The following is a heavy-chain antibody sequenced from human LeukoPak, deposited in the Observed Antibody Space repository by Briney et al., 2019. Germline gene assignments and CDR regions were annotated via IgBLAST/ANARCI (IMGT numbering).Heavy chain of an antibody. J-gene: IGHJ4*02. D-gene: IGHD1-1*01. CDR2: IYYSGST. CDR3: AIHQLEPASDY. CDR1: GFTFSDYY. Sequence: PGGSLRLSCAASGFTFSDYYMSWIRQPPGKGLEWIGYIYYSGSTNYNPSLKSRVTISVDTSKNQFSLELSSVTAADTAVYYCAIHQLEPASDYWGQGTLVTVSS. V-gene: IGHV4-59*01.